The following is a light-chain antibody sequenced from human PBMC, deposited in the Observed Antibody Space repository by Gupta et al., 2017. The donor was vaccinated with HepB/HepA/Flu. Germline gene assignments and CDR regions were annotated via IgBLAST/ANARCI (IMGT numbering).Light chain of an antibody. V-gene: IGKV2-30*01. J-gene: IGKJ2*01. CDR2: KGS. CDR1: QSLVYSDGNTY. Sequence: DVVMTQSPLSLPVTLGQPASISCRSSQSLVYSDGNTYLNWFQQRSGQSPRRLIYKGSNRDSGVPDRFSRSGSGTDFTLKISMGEAEHIGVYYCGLCKHWGFTFGQESNQEIQ. CDR3: GLCKHWGFT.